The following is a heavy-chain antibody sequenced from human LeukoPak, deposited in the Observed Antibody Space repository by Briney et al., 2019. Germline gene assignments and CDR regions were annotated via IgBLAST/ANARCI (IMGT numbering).Heavy chain of an antibody. D-gene: IGHD5-24*01. CDR2: INSDGSST. Sequence: PGGSLRLSCAASGFTFSNYWMHWVRQAPGKGLVWVSRINSDGSSTSYADSVKGRFTISRDNAKNTLYLQMNSLRAGDTAVYYCARESVGWLQSRGPFDYWGQGTLVTVSS. CDR1: GFTFSNYW. J-gene: IGHJ4*02. CDR3: ARESVGWLQSRGPFDY. V-gene: IGHV3-74*01.